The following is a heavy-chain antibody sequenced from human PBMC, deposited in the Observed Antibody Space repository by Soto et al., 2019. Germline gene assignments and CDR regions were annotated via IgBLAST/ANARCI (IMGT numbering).Heavy chain of an antibody. CDR3: ARYNAWSSGRDGYPDPFDY. Sequence: SETLSLTCSVSGGSVSYKTYYWSWIPQPPGKGLEWIGSIYYSGSTYYNPSLKSRVTISVDTSKNQFSLKLSSVTAEDTAVYYCARYNAWSSGRDGYPDPFDYWGQGTLVTVSS. V-gene: IGHV4-39*01. D-gene: IGHD5-12*01. CDR1: GGSVSYKTYY. CDR2: IYYSGST. J-gene: IGHJ4*02.